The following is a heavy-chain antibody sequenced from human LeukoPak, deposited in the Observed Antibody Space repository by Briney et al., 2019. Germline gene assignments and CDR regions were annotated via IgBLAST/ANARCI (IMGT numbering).Heavy chain of an antibody. D-gene: IGHD3-3*01. J-gene: IGHJ4*02. CDR1: GGSFSGYY. V-gene: IGHV4-34*01. CDR3: AREVRRFLEWLPDY. Sequence: PSETLSLTCAVYGGSFSGYYWSWIRQPPGKGLEWIGEINHSGSTYYNPSLKSRVTISVDTSKNQFSLKLSSVTAADTAVYYCAREVRRFLEWLPDYWGQGTLVTVSS. CDR2: INHSGST.